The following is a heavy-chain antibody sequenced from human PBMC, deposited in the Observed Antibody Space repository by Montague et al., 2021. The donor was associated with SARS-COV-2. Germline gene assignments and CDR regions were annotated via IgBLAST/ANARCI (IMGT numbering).Heavy chain of an antibody. V-gene: IGHV3-30-3*01. CDR1: GFTFSSYA. CDR2: ISYDGSDK. D-gene: IGHD5-18*01. Sequence: SLSLSCSASGFTFSSYAMHWVRQAPGKGLKWVAVISYDGSDKYYADSVKGRFTISRDNSKNTLYLQMNSLRAEDTAVYYCARDLSGYSYGFDYWGQGTLVTVSS. J-gene: IGHJ4*02. CDR3: ARDLSGYSYGFDY.